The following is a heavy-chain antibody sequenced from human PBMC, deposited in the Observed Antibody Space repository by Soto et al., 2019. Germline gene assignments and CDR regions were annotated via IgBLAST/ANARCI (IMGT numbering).Heavy chain of an antibody. CDR2: FSAYNGNT. V-gene: IGHV1-18*01. D-gene: IGHD3-10*01. CDR1: GYTFTTYG. Sequence: QVQLVQSGAEVKKPGASVEVSCKASGYTFTTYGISWVRQAPGQGLEWMGWFSAYNGNTNYAQNLQCRVTMTTDTSTSTAYMELRSLRSYDTAVYYCARFYASGSYPYDYWGQGTLVTVSS. CDR3: ARFYASGSYPYDY. J-gene: IGHJ4*02.